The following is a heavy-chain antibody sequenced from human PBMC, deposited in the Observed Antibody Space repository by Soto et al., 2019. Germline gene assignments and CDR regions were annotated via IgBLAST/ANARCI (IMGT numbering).Heavy chain of an antibody. CDR3: ARHFSQFPTYYYYYYYMDV. CDR1: GGSISSSSYY. J-gene: IGHJ6*03. V-gene: IGHV4-39*01. Sequence: SETLSLTCTVSGGSISSSSYYWGWIRQPPGKGLEWIGSIYYSGSTYYNPSLKSRVTISVDTSKNQFSLKLSSVTAADTAVYYCARHFSQFPTYYYYYYYMDVWGKGTTVTVSS. CDR2: IYYSGST. D-gene: IGHD2-21*01.